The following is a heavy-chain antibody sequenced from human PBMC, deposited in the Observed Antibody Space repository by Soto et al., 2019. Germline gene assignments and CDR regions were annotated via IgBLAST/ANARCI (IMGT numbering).Heavy chain of an antibody. J-gene: IGHJ3*02. V-gene: IGHV3-7*04. Sequence: EVQLVESGGGLVQPGGSLRLSCAASGFTFSSYWMSWVRQAPGKGLEWVANIKQDGSEKYYVDSVKGRFTISRDNAKNSLYLQMNSLRAEDTAVYYCARDIPSMVRGVIIPEAFDIWGQGTMVTVSS. CDR1: GFTFSSYW. D-gene: IGHD3-10*01. CDR3: ARDIPSMVRGVIIPEAFDI. CDR2: IKQDGSEK.